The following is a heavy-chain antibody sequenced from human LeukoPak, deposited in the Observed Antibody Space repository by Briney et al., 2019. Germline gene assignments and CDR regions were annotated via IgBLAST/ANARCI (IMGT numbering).Heavy chain of an antibody. CDR1: GGSFSGYY. Sequence: SETLSLTCAVYGGSFSGYYWSWIRQPPGKGLEWIGEINHSGSTNYNPSLKSRVTKSVDTSKNQFSLKLSSVTAADTDVYYCARSYYYVPGFAYWGQGTLVTVSS. J-gene: IGHJ4*02. CDR3: ARSYYYVPGFAY. CDR2: INHSGST. D-gene: IGHD3-10*02. V-gene: IGHV4-34*01.